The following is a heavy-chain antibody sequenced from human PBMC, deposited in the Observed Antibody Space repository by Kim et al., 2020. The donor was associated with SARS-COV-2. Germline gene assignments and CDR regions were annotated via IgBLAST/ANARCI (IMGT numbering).Heavy chain of an antibody. CDR2: IYSGGSST. D-gene: IGHD1-26*01. Sequence: GGSLRLSCAASGFTFSSYAMSWVRQAPGKGLEWVSVIYSGGSSTYYADSVKGRFTISRDNSKNTLYLQMNSLRAEDTAVYYCATTLVGATPPDYWGQGTLVTVSS. CDR3: ATTLVGATPPDY. CDR1: GFTFSSYA. V-gene: IGHV3-23*03. J-gene: IGHJ4*02.